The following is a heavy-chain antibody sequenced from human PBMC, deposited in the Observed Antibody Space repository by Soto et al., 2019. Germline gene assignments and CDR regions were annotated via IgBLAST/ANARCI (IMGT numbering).Heavy chain of an antibody. J-gene: IGHJ6*02. D-gene: IGHD2-8*01. CDR3: AKDHDAYGMDV. V-gene: IGHV3-30*18. CDR1: GFTFSSYG. Sequence: GSLRLSCAASGFTFSSYGMHWVRQAPGKGLEWVAVISYDGSNKYYADSVKGRFTISRDNSKNTLYLQMNSLRAEDTAVYYCAKDHDAYGMDVWGQGTTVTVSS. CDR2: ISYDGSNK.